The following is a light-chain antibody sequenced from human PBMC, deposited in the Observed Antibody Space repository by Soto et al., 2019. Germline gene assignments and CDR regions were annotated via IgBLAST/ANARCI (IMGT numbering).Light chain of an antibody. CDR1: STDPATYDL. CDR3: CSRL. V-gene: IGLV2-23*02. Sequence: QSVLTQPASVSGSPGQSITISCTGTSTDPATYDLVSWYQQHPGKAPQLIIYEVAKRPSGVSARFSGSQSGDTASLTISGLQAADEAYYYCCSRLFGGVTKLTVL. CDR2: EVA. J-gene: IGLJ2*01.